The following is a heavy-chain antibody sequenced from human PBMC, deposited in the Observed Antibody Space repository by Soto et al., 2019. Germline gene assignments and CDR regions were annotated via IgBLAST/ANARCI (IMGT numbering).Heavy chain of an antibody. CDR1: GFTFRSYG. CDR3: ARDPVVVVAATNAFDI. CDR2: IWYDGSNK. D-gene: IGHD2-15*01. Sequence: GGSLRLSCAASGFTFRSYGMHWVRQAPGKGLEWVAVIWYDGSNKYYADSVKGRFTISRDNSKNTLYLQMISLRAEDTAVYYCARDPVVVVAATNAFDIWGQGTMVTVSS. J-gene: IGHJ3*02. V-gene: IGHV3-33*01.